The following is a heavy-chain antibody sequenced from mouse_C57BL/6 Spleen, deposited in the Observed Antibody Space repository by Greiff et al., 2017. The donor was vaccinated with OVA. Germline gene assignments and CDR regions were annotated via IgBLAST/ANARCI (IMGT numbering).Heavy chain of an antibody. CDR1: GFSLTSYG. D-gene: IGHD2-3*01. CDR3: ARRGDGYYPYYAMDY. CDR2: IWSGGST. Sequence: QVQLQQSGPGLVQPSQSLSITCTVSGFSLTSYGVHWVRQSPGKGLEWLGVIWSGGSTDYNAAFISRLSISKDNSKSQVFFKMNRLQADDTAIYYCARRGDGYYPYYAMDYWGQGTSVTVSS. J-gene: IGHJ4*01. V-gene: IGHV2-2*01.